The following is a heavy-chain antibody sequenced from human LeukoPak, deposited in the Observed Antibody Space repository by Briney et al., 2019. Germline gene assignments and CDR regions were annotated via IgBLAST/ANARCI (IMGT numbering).Heavy chain of an antibody. V-gene: IGHV3-23*01. CDR3: AKDHDFWSGYRFDY. CDR2: ISGSGGST. D-gene: IGHD3-3*01. CDR1: GFIFSSYA. J-gene: IGHJ4*02. Sequence: GGSLRLSCAASGFIFSSYAMSWVRQAPGKGLEWVSAISGSGGSTYYADSVKGRFTISRDNSKNTLYLQMNSLRAEDTAVYYCAKDHDFWSGYRFDYWGQGTLVTVSS.